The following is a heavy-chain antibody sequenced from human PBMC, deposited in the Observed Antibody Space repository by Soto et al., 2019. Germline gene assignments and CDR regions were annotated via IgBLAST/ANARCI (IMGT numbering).Heavy chain of an antibody. CDR1: GGSVSSGSYY. V-gene: IGHV4-61*01. CDR3: ARDQDGYNYCGAFDI. D-gene: IGHD5-12*01. CDR2: IYYSGST. Sequence: SETLSLTCTVSGGSVSSGSYYWSWIRQPPGKGLEWIGYIYYSGSTNYNPSLKSRVTISVDTSKSQFSLKLSSVTAADTAVYYCARDQDGYNYCGAFDIWGQGTMVTVSS. J-gene: IGHJ3*02.